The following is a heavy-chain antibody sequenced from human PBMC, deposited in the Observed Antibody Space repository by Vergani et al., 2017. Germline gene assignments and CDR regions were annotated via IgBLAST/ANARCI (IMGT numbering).Heavy chain of an antibody. D-gene: IGHD6-19*01. CDR1: GGTFSSYA. CDR3: ARGYSSGVDFQH. CDR2: IISILGIA. J-gene: IGHJ1*01. V-gene: IGHV1-69*04. Sequence: QVQLVQSGAEVKKPGSSVKVSCKASGGTFSSYAISWVRQAPGQGLEWMGRIISILGIANYAQKFQGRVTITADKSTSTAYMELSSLRSEDTAVYYCARGYSSGVDFQHWGQGTLVTVSS.